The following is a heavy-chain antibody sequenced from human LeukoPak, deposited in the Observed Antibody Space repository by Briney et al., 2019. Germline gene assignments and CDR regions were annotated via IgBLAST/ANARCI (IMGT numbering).Heavy chain of an antibody. Sequence: GGSLRLSCAASGFTFSSYWMSWVRQAPGKGLEWVANIKQDGSEKYYVDSVKGRFTISRDNAKNSLYLQMNSLRAEDTAVYYCARGPAGTFSRYFDYWGQGTLVTVSS. J-gene: IGHJ4*02. CDR2: IKQDGSEK. V-gene: IGHV3-7*01. D-gene: IGHD6-13*01. CDR1: GFTFSSYW. CDR3: ARGPAGTFSRYFDY.